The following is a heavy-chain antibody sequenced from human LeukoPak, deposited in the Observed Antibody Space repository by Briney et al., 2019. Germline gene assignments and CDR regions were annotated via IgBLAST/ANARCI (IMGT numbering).Heavy chain of an antibody. CDR2: VYHSGRS. J-gene: IGHJ5*02. D-gene: IGHD2/OR15-2a*01. Sequence: SETLSLTCAVSGGSMRPNYWSWIRQPPGKGLEWIGYVYHSGRSNASPSLKSRVTISVDTSKTHFYLKLNSVTAADTAIYYCAKLGGHYDSATYERNWIDQWGQGTLVIVSS. CDR1: GGSMRPNY. CDR3: AKLGGHYDSATYERNWIDQ. V-gene: IGHV4-59*01.